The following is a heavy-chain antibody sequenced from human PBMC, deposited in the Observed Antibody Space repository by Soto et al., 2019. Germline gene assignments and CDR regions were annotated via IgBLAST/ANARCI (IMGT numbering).Heavy chain of an antibody. CDR3: ARGITIFGVVISAYYFDY. V-gene: IGHV4-31*03. D-gene: IGHD3-3*01. CDR1: GASMSSGGYY. CDR2: IYYSGST. J-gene: IGHJ4*02. Sequence: PSETLSLTCTVSGASMSSGGYYWTWIRQSPGKGLEWIGYIYYSGSTYYNPSLKSRVAISLDTSRSQFSLTLRSVTAADTAVYYCARGITIFGVVISAYYFDYWGQGTLVTVSS.